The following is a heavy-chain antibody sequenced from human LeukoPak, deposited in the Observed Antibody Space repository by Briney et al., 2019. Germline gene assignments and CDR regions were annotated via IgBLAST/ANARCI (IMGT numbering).Heavy chain of an antibody. J-gene: IGHJ5*02. V-gene: IGHV4-39*01. CDR1: GGSISSSSHY. Sequence: SETLSLTCTVSGGSISSSSHYWGWIRQPPGKGLEWIGSIYYSGSTYYNPSLKSRVTISVDTSKNQFSLKLSSVTAADTAVYYCARRLAAAGGPQFDPWGQGTLVTVSS. CDR3: ARRLAAAGGPQFDP. D-gene: IGHD6-13*01. CDR2: IYYSGST.